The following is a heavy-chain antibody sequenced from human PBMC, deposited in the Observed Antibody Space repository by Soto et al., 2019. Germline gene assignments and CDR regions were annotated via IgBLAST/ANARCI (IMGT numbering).Heavy chain of an antibody. Sequence: PSETLSLTCTVSGGSISSGGYYWSWIRQHPGKGLEWIGYIYYSGSTYYNPSLKSRVTISVDTSKNQFSLKLSSVTAADTAVYYCARDHYDFWSGYLTRSNWFDPWGQGTLVSVSS. D-gene: IGHD3-3*01. CDR3: ARDHYDFWSGYLTRSNWFDP. J-gene: IGHJ5*02. CDR2: IYYSGST. V-gene: IGHV4-31*03. CDR1: GGSISSGGYY.